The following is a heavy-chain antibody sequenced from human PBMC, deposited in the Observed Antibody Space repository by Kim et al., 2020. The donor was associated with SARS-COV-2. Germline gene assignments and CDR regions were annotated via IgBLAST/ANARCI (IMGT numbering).Heavy chain of an antibody. CDR3: ARGGSWTFDC. D-gene: IGHD1-1*01. CDR2: SEN. V-gene: IGHV3-7*01. Sequence: SENFYADSVQGRFTIARDTGKTSLYLQMNSRRADDTAVYHCARGGSWTFDCWGRGTLVTVSS. J-gene: IGHJ4*02.